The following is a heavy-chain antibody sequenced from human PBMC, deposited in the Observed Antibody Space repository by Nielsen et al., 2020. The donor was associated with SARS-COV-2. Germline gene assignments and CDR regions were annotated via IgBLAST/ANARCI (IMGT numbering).Heavy chain of an antibody. CDR2: IWYDGTNK. J-gene: IGHJ4*02. V-gene: IGHV3-30*02. D-gene: IGHD3-22*01. CDR3: AKMGGSYYDSSGPKIDY. CDR1: GFSFSNFG. Sequence: GGSLRLSCAASGFSFSNFGMHWVRQAPGKGLEWVAFIWYDGTNKYYVDSVRGRFTISRDNSKNTLYLQMNSLRAEDTAVYYCAKMGGSYYDSSGPKIDYWGQGTLVTVSS.